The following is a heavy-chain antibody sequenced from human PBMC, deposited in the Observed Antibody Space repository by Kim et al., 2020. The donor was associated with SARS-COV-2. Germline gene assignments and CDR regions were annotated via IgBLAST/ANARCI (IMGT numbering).Heavy chain of an antibody. V-gene: IGHV4-59*01. CDR3: ARGGVGWFDP. Sequence: SETLSLTCTVSGGSISSYYWSWIRQPPGKGLEWIGYIYYSGSTNYNPSLKSRVTISVDTSKNQFSLKLSSVTAADTAVYYCARGGVGWFDPWGQGTLVTVSS. CDR1: GGSISSYY. CDR2: IYYSGST. J-gene: IGHJ5*02. D-gene: IGHD1-26*01.